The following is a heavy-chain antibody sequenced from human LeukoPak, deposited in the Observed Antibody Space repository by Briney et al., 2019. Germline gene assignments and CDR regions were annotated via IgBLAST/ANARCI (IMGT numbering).Heavy chain of an antibody. Sequence: SGGSLRPSCAASGFTFSSYSMNWVRQAPGKGLEWVSYISSGTSNIYYADSVKGRFTVSRDNSKNTLYLQMNSLRAEDTAVYYCAKDTVVVVAATSAYDYWGQGTLVTVSS. V-gene: IGHV3-48*01. CDR1: GFTFSSYS. CDR3: AKDTVVVVAATSAYDY. CDR2: ISSGTSNI. J-gene: IGHJ4*02. D-gene: IGHD2-15*01.